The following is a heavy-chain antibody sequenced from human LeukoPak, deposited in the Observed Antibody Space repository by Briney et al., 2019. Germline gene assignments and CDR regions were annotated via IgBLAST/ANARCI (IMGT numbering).Heavy chain of an antibody. J-gene: IGHJ5*02. V-gene: IGHV4-61*02. D-gene: IGHD3-22*01. CDR2: IYTSGST. CDR3: ARGPPGYYDSSGYSNWFDP. Sequence: SETLSLTCTVSGGSTSSGSYYWSWIRQPAGKGLEWIGRIYTSGSTNYNPSLKSRVTISVDTSKNQFSLKLSSVTAADTAVYYCARGPPGYYDSSGYSNWFDPWGQGTLVTVSS. CDR1: GGSTSSGSYY.